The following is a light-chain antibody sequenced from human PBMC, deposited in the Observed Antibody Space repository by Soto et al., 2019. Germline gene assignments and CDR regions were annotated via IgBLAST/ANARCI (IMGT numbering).Light chain of an antibody. CDR2: ATS. CDR3: QQRTHWPT. CDR1: QSVSNNY. Sequence: EIVFTQSPCTLSLSPGERATLSRRASQSVSNNYLAWYQQKPGQPPRLLIYATSNRATGIPARFSGSGSGTDFTLTIDSLEPEDFAVYFCQQRTHWPTFGPGTKVDIK. V-gene: IGKV3-11*01. J-gene: IGKJ3*01.